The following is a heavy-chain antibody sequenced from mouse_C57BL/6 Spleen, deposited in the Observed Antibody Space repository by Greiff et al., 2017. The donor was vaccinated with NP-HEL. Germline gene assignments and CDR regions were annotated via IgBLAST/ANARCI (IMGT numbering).Heavy chain of an antibody. CDR3: ASHYDYDDDYYAMDY. CDR1: GFSLTSYG. J-gene: IGHJ4*01. V-gene: IGHV2-5*01. Sequence: QVHVKQSGPGLVQPSQSLSITCTVSGFSLTSYGVHWVRQSPGKGLEWLGVIWRGGSTDYNAAFMSRLSITKDNSKSQVFFKMNILQADDTAIYYCASHYDYDDDYYAMDYWGQGTSVTVSS. D-gene: IGHD2-4*01. CDR2: IWRGGST.